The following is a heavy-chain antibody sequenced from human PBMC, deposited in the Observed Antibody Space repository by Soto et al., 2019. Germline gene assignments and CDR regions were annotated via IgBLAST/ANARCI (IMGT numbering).Heavy chain of an antibody. Sequence: EMKLLESGGGLVQPGGSLRLSCAASGFRFWTYSMSWVRQAPRKGLEWVSGISGSGAATYYTESVKGRFTVSRDNSKDTLFLQMNTLRVEDTAVYYCAKPRLYDNNDYHRDGFDVWGPGTVVTVSS. V-gene: IGHV3-23*01. CDR3: AKPRLYDNNDYHRDGFDV. CDR1: GFRFWTYS. D-gene: IGHD3-22*01. CDR2: ISGSGAAT. J-gene: IGHJ3*01.